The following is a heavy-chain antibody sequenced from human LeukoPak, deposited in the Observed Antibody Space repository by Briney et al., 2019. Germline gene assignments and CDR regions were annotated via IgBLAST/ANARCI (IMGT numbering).Heavy chain of an antibody. D-gene: IGHD1-14*01. CDR1: GFTFSSYA. Sequence: GGSLRLSCAASGFTFSSYAMHWVRQAPGKGLEYVSAISSNGGSTYYANSVKGRFTISRDNSKNTLYLQMGSLRAEDMAVYYCARDRNHGDYWGQGTLVTVSS. V-gene: IGHV3-64*01. CDR3: ARDRNHGDY. CDR2: ISSNGGST. J-gene: IGHJ4*02.